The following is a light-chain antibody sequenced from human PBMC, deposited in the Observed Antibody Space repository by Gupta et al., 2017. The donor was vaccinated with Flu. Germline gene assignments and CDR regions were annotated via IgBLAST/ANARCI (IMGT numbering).Light chain of an antibody. CDR2: VAS. CDR1: QDIRTY. J-gene: IGKJ1*01. Sequence: GDRVTITCRTSQDIRTYLSSYQQKPGKAPKLLIYVASILQSGVPSRFSGSGSGTKFTLTISSLQAEDFATYYCQQVDRYPWTFGQWTKVEI. CDR3: QQVDRYPWT. V-gene: IGKV1-9*01.